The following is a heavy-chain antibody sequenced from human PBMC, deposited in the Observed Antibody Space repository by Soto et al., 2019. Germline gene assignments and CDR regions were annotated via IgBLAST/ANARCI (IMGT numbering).Heavy chain of an antibody. CDR3: ARVLAFRRWLVAAX. Sequence: PSETLSLTFTVSGGSISSYYWSWIRQPPGKGLEWILYIDYSGSTNYNPSLKSRVTVSVDTSRKQFSLKLSSVTAADTAVYYCARVLAFRRWLVAAXWGQGTLVTVSX. J-gene: IGHJ4*02. CDR1: GGSISSYY. V-gene: IGHV4-59*01. CDR2: IDYSGST. D-gene: IGHD6-19*01.